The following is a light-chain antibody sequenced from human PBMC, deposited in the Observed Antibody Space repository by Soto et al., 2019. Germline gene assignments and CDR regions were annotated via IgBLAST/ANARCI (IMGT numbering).Light chain of an antibody. V-gene: IGKV3-15*01. CDR1: QSVGSN. J-gene: IGKJ2*01. CDR2: GAS. Sequence: EIVMTQSPATLSVSPGERATLSCRASQSVGSNLAWYQQKPGQAPRLLIYGASTRATSIPARFSGSGSGTEFTLTISSLQSEDFAVYYCHQYYNWPYTFGQGTNLEIK. CDR3: HQYYNWPYT.